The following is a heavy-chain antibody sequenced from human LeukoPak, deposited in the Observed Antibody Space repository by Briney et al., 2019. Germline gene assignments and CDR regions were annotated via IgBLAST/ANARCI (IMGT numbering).Heavy chain of an antibody. Sequence: GGSLRLSCAASGFTFDDYDIHWVRQAPGKGLEWVSLISGDGGSTYYADYVKGRFTISRDNSKNSLYLQMNSLRTEDTALYYCAKAWFGERSGGGFDYWGQGTLVTVSS. J-gene: IGHJ4*02. D-gene: IGHD3-10*01. CDR1: GFTFDDYD. CDR3: AKAWFGERSGGGFDY. V-gene: IGHV3-43*02. CDR2: ISGDGGST.